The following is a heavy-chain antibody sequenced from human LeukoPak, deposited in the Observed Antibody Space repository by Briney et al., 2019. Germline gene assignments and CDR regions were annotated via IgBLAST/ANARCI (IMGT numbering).Heavy chain of an antibody. Sequence: GGSLRLSCAASGFTFSSYSMNWARQAPGKGLEWVAVISYDGSNKYYADSVKGRFTISRDNSKNTLYLQMNSLRAEDTAVYYCTTDLGDYGDYIRAWGQGTLVTVSS. CDR1: GFTFSSYS. D-gene: IGHD4-17*01. J-gene: IGHJ4*02. CDR2: ISYDGSNK. CDR3: TTDLGDYGDYIRA. V-gene: IGHV3-30*03.